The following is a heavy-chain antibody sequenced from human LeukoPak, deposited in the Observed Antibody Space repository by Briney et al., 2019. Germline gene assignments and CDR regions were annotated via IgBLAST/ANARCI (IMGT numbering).Heavy chain of an antibody. D-gene: IGHD3-22*01. J-gene: IGHJ4*02. CDR3: ARRLTMISGFDY. CDR2: ISSSSSYI. V-gene: IGHV3-21*01. Sequence: GGSLRLSCAASGFTFSSYSMNWVRQAPGKGLEWVSSISSSSSYIYYADSVKGRFTISRDNAKNSLYLQMNSLRAEDTAVYYCARRLTMISGFDYWGQGTLVTVSS. CDR1: GFTFSSYS.